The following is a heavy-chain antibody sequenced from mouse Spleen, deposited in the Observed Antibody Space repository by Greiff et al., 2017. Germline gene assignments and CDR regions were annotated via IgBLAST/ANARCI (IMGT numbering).Heavy chain of an antibody. CDR2: IRNKANNHAT. Sequence: EVKLVESGGGLVQPGGSMKLSCAASGFTFSDAWMDWVRQSPEKGLEWVAEIRNKANNHATYYAESVKGRFTISRDDSKSSVYLQMNSLRAEDTGIYYCTRVPRVNWSYWYFDVWGAGTTVTVSS. D-gene: IGHD4-1*01. CDR3: TRVPRVNWSYWYFDV. V-gene: IGHV6-6*01. CDR1: GFTFSDAW. J-gene: IGHJ1*01.